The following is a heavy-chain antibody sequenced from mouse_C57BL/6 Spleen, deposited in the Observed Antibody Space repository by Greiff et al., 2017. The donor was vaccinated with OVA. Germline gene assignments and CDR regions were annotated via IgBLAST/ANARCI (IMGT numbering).Heavy chain of an antibody. CDR1: GYAFSSSW. CDR3: ARPVVAKDYAMDY. J-gene: IGHJ4*01. D-gene: IGHD1-1*01. CDR2: IYPGDGDT. V-gene: IGHV1-82*01. Sequence: VMLVESGPELVKPGASVKISCKASGYAFSSSWMNWVKQRPGKGLEWIGRIYPGDGDTNYNGKFKGKATLTADKSSSTAYMQLSSLTSEDSAVYFCARPVVAKDYAMDYWGQGTSVTVSS.